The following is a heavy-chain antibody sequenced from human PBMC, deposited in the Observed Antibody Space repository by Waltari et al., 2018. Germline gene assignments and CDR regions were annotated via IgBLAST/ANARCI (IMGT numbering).Heavy chain of an antibody. CDR2: FDSEDGET. J-gene: IGHJ4*02. CDR1: VYILNELS. V-gene: IGHV1-24*01. Sequence: QVQLVQSGAEVKKPGASVKVSCKVCVYILNELSMQWVRSAQGEGLEWMGGFDSEDGETIYAQKFQGRVTMTEDTSTDTAYMELSSLRSEDTAVYYCATVFYYGSGSYYNALGYWGQGTLVTVSS. CDR3: ATVFYYGSGSYYNALGY. D-gene: IGHD3-10*01.